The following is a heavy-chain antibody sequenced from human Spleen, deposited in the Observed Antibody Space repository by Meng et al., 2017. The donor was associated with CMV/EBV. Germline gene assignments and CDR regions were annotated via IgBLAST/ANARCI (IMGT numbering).Heavy chain of an antibody. Sequence: SETLSLTCTVSGGSISSGSYYWGWVRRPPGKGLEWIGEINHSGSTNYNPSLKSRVTISVDTSKNQFSLKLSSVTAADTAVYYCARDRDVGYDSSGSIDYWGQGTLVTVSS. CDR3: ARDRDVGYDSSGSIDY. D-gene: IGHD3-22*01. V-gene: IGHV4-30-4*08. CDR1: GGSISSGSYY. J-gene: IGHJ4*02. CDR2: INHSGST.